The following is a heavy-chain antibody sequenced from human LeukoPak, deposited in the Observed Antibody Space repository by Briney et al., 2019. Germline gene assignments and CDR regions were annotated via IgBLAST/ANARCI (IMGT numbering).Heavy chain of an antibody. CDR2: ISTSGTTI. Sequence: PGGSLRLSCAASGFTFSSYDMNWVRQAPGKGLEWVSYISTSGTTIYYAVSVKGRFTISRDNAKNSLYLQMNSLRDEDTAVYYCARDRGYCSGGSCYYMDVWGKGTTVTVSS. CDR1: GFTFSSYD. CDR3: ARDRGYCSGGSCYYMDV. V-gene: IGHV3-48*02. D-gene: IGHD2-15*01. J-gene: IGHJ6*03.